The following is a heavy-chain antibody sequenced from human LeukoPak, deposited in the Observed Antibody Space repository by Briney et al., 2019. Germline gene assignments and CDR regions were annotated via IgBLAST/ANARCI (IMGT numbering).Heavy chain of an antibody. Sequence: GGSLRLSCAASGFTFSDYYMSWLRQAPGKGLEWVSYISSSSSYTNYADSVKGRFTISRDNAKNSLYLQMNSLRAEDTAVYYCARAGTGYFTVGGNFDYWGQGTLVTVSS. J-gene: IGHJ4*02. CDR2: ISSSSSYT. V-gene: IGHV3-11*06. CDR3: ARAGTGYFTVGGNFDY. CDR1: GFTFSDYY. D-gene: IGHD3/OR15-3a*01.